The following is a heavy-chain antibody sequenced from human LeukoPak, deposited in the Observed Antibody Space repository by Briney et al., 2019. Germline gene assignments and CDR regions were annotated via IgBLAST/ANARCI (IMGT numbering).Heavy chain of an antibody. D-gene: IGHD3-16*01. CDR3: APTAEAYTSWWKV. CDR2: INPDSGFT. J-gene: IGHJ4*02. CDR1: GYKFTDDY. V-gene: IGHV1-2*02. Sequence: ASVKVSCKASGYKFTDDYMHWVRQAPGQGLEFMGWINPDSGFTNYAQKFKGRVTMTRDTSVSTAYLEVRSLTSDDTAVYYCAPTAEAYTSWWKVWGQGTLVTVSS.